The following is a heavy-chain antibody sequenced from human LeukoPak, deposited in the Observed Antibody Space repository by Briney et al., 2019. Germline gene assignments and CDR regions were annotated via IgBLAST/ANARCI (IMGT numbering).Heavy chain of an antibody. CDR1: GGSFSGYY. CDR2: INHSGST. Sequence: SETLSLTCAVYGGSFSGYYWGWIRQPPGKGLEWIGEINHSGSTNYNPSLKSRVTISADTSKNQFSLKLSSVTAADTAVYYCARGHYYYYGMDVWGQGTTVTVSS. V-gene: IGHV4-34*01. CDR3: ARGHYYYYGMDV. J-gene: IGHJ6*02.